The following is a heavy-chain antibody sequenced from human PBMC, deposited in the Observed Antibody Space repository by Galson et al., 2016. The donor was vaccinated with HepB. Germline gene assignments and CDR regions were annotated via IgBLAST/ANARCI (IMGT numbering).Heavy chain of an antibody. CDR2: INPGGSEQ. V-gene: IGHV3-7*03. CDR1: GFIVSDYW. CDR3: ARSTHSSADY. J-gene: IGHJ4*01. Sequence: SLRLSCAASGFIVSDYWMSWVRLAPGKGLEWVAHINPGGSEQFYEDPVKGRFTVFKDNAKNALYLEMNSLRVEDTAVYYCARSTHSSADYWGHGTLVSVSS. D-gene: IGHD3-22*01.